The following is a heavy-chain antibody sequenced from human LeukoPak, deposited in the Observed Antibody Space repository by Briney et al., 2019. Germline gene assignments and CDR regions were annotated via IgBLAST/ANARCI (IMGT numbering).Heavy chain of an antibody. CDR2: IYYSGST. D-gene: IGHD6-13*01. CDR1: GDSISGYY. V-gene: IGHV4-59*08. Sequence: SETLSLTCTVSGDSISGYYWSWIRQPPGKGLEWIGYIYYSGSTNYNPSLKSRVTISVDTSKNQFSLKLSSVTAADTAVYYCARRGSSWLYYFDYWGQGTPVTVSS. J-gene: IGHJ4*02. CDR3: ARRGSSWLYYFDY.